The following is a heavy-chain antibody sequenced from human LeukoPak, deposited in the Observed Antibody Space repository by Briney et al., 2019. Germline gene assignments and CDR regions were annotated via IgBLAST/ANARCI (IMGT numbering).Heavy chain of an antibody. CDR3: ARDRDGYNRFDY. CDR1: GGSMRSYY. D-gene: IGHD5-24*01. V-gene: IGHV4-59*01. J-gene: IGHJ4*02. Sequence: KPSETLSLTCTVSGGSMRSYYWSWIRQPPGKGLEWIGYICYSGSTDYNPSLKSRVTISVDTSKNQFSLKLRSVTAADTALYYCARDRDGYNRFDYWGQGTLVTVSS. CDR2: ICYSGST.